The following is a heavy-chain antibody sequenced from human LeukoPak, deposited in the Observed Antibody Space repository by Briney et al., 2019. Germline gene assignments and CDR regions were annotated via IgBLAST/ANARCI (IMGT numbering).Heavy chain of an antibody. Sequence: PGGSLRLSCAASGFTVSSNYMSWVRQAPGKGLEWVSVIYSGGTTYYADSVKGRFTVSRDNSKNTLYLQMNSLRAEDTAVYYCARDRVNWNDVGGLFDYWGQGTLVTVSS. V-gene: IGHV3-66*01. J-gene: IGHJ4*02. CDR1: GFTVSSNY. CDR2: IYSGGTT. CDR3: ARDRVNWNDVGGLFDY. D-gene: IGHD1-1*01.